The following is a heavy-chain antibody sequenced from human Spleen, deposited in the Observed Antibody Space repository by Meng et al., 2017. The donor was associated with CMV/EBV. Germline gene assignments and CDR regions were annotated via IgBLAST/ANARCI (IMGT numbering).Heavy chain of an antibody. Sequence: ASVKVSCKASGYTFTSYYINWVRQATGQGLEWMGWINPNSGGTNYAQKFQGRVTMTRDTSISTASMELSRLTSDDTAVYYCTRDWTGTGTRYYGMDVWGQGTTVTVSS. CDR1: GYTFTSYY. D-gene: IGHD1-1*01. J-gene: IGHJ6*02. CDR3: TRDWTGTGTRYYGMDV. V-gene: IGHV1-2*02. CDR2: INPNSGGT.